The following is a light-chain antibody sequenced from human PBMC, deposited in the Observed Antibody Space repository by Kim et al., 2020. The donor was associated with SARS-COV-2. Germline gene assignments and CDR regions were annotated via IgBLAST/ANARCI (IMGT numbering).Light chain of an antibody. V-gene: IGKV3-20*01. CDR1: QSVSSTY. CDR2: GAS. J-gene: IGKJ2*03. Sequence: PGESATLSCRASQSVSSTYLAWYQQKPGQAPRLLIYGASTRATGIPDRFSGSGSGTDFTLTISRLEPEDFAVYYCQQYGSSPRYSFGQGTKLEI. CDR3: QQYGSSPRYS.